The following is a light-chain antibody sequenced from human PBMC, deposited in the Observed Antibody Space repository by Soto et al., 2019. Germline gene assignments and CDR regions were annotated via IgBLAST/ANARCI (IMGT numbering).Light chain of an antibody. V-gene: IGLV1-40*01. Sequence: VLTQPPSVSGAPGQRVTISCTGSSSNIGAGYDVHWYQQLPGTAPKLLIYGNSNRPSGVPDRFSGSKSGTSASLAITGLQAEDEADYYCQSYDSSLKVFGTGTKVTVL. CDR2: GNS. CDR3: QSYDSSLKV. CDR1: SSNIGAGYD. J-gene: IGLJ1*01.